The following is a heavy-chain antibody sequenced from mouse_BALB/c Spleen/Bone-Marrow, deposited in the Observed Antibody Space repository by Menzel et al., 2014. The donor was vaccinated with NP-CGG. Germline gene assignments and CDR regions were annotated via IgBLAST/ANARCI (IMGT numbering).Heavy chain of an antibody. CDR3: ARGYYDYDLDY. Sequence: EVHLVESGAELVKPGASVKLSCTASGFNIKDTYMHWVKQRPEQGLEWIGRIEPANGNTKYDPKFQGKAAITADTSSNTAYLQLSSLTSEDTAVYYCARGYYDYDLDYWGQGTTLTVSS. V-gene: IGHV14-3*02. CDR2: IEPANGNT. J-gene: IGHJ2*01. D-gene: IGHD2-4*01. CDR1: GFNIKDTY.